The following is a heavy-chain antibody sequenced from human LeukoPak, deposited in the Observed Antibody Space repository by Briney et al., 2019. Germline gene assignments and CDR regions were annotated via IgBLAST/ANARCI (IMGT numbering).Heavy chain of an antibody. D-gene: IGHD1-1*01. CDR1: AASISSYY. CDR3: ARHYWSDPFDY. CDR2: ISNSGSS. V-gene: IGHV4-59*08. Sequence: SETLSLTCSVSAASISSYYWGWMRQPPRNWLEWLGSISNSGSSNYNPSLKSRVTISVDTSKNQFSLNLNSMTAADTAVYFCARHYWSDPFDYWGQGTLVTVSS. J-gene: IGHJ4*02.